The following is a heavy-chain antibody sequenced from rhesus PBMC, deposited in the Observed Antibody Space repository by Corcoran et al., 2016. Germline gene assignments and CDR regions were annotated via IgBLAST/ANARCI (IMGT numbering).Heavy chain of an antibody. Sequence: QVQLQESGPGLVKPSETLSLTCDVSGASISGHYYYTWIRQPPGEGLEWIGNHYGRGGSTHYNPSLKNRVNISIDTSKNQFSLKLSSVPAADTALYYCVTTGSTFDYWAQGVLVTVSS. D-gene: IGHD3-34*01. CDR1: GASISGHYY. CDR2: HYGRGGST. CDR3: VTTGSTFDY. J-gene: IGHJ4*01. V-gene: IGHV4-106*01.